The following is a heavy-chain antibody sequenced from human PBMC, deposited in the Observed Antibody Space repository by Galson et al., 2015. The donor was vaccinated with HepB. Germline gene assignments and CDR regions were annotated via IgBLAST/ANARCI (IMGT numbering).Heavy chain of an antibody. CDR1: GXXXXXXX. J-gene: IGHJ4*02. CDR2: ISSSSXTI. Sequence: SLRLSCAASGXXXXXXXXXXXRXXPGKGLEWVXYISSSSXTIYYADSVKGRFXISRDNAKNSLYLQMNGLRAEDTAVYYCARDYYGSXTYYRADYWGQGT. V-gene: IGHV3-48*01. D-gene: IGHD3-10*01. CDR3: ARDYYGSXTYYRADY.